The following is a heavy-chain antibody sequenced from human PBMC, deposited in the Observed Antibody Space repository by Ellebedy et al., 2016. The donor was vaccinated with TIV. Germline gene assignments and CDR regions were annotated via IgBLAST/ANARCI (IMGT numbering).Heavy chain of an antibody. CDR3: ARDNGSNHHYYHYFDY. D-gene: IGHD4-23*01. J-gene: IGHJ4*02. Sequence: SETLSLXXTVSGGSISSGGYYCSWIRQHPGKGLEWIGYIYYSGSTYYNPSLKSRVTISVDTSKNQFSLKLSSVTAADTAVYYCARDNGSNHHYYHYFDYWGQGTLVTVSS. CDR2: IYYSGST. CDR1: GGSISSGGYY. V-gene: IGHV4-31*03.